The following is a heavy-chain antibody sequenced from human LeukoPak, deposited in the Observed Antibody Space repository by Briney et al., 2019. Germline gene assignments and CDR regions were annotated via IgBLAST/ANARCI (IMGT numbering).Heavy chain of an antibody. D-gene: IGHD3-3*01. V-gene: IGHV4-30-2*01. CDR1: GGSISSGGYS. Sequence: PSETLSLTCAVSGGSISSGGYSWSWIRQPPGKGLEWIGYIYHSGSTYYNPSLKSRVTISVDRSKNQFSLKLSSVTAADTAVYYCARATIFGVSKGWYLDLWGRGTLVTVSS. CDR3: ARATIFGVSKGWYLDL. J-gene: IGHJ2*01. CDR2: IYHSGST.